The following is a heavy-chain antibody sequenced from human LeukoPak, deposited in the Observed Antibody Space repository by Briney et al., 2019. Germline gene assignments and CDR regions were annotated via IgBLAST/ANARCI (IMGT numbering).Heavy chain of an antibody. CDR1: GGSISSGSYY. CDR3: ARELQIPGIAAAGNWFDP. Sequence: SQTLSLTCTVSGGSISSGSYYWSWIRQPAGEGLEWIGRIYTSGSTNYNPSLKSRVTISVDTSKNQFSLKLSSVTAADTAVYYCARELQIPGIAAAGNWFDPWGQGTLVTVSS. J-gene: IGHJ5*02. CDR2: IYTSGST. V-gene: IGHV4-61*02. D-gene: IGHD6-13*01.